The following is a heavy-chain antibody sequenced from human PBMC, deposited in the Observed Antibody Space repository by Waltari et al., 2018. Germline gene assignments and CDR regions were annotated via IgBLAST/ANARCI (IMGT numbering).Heavy chain of an antibody. V-gene: IGHV3-30*18. Sequence: QVQLVESGGGVVQPGRSLRLSCAASGFTFSSYGMHWVRPAPGKGLEWVAVISYDGSNKYYADSVKGRFTISRDNSKNTLYLQMNSLRAEDTAVYYCAKHYYGSGPKSGIDYWGQGTLVTVSS. CDR3: AKHYYGSGPKSGIDY. CDR1: GFTFSSYG. J-gene: IGHJ4*02. D-gene: IGHD3-10*01. CDR2: ISYDGSNK.